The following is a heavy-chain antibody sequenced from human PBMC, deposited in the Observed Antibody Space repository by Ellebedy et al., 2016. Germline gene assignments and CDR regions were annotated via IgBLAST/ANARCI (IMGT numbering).Heavy chain of an antibody. D-gene: IGHD4-17*01. CDR2: INHSGST. CDR3: ARESDYGDYDPH. V-gene: IGHV4-34*01. Sequence: SETLSLTXAVYGGSFSGYYWSWIRQPPGKGLEWIGEINHSGSTNYNPSLKSRVTISVDTSKNQFSLKLSSVTAADTAVYYCARESDYGDYDPHWGQGTLVTVSS. J-gene: IGHJ4*02. CDR1: GGSFSGYY.